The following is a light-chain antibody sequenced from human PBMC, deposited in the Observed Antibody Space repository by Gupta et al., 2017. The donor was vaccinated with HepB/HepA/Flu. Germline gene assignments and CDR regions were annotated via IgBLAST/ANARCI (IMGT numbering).Light chain of an antibody. CDR1: SSNIGNNY. V-gene: IGLV1-51*01. J-gene: IGLJ2*01. CDR3: GTWDSSLSAGV. CDR2: ENN. Sequence: QSVLTQPPSVSAAPGQKVTISCSGSSSNIGNNYVSWYQQLPGTAPKLLIYENNKRTSGIPERFSGSKSGTSANLXITGLQXGDEADYYCGTWDSSLSAGVFGGGXK.